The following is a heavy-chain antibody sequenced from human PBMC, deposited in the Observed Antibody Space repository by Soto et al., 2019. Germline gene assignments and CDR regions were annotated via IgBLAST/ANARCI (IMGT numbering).Heavy chain of an antibody. CDR3: ARDSYCSSTSCYPTDYYGSGSLDAFDI. D-gene: IGHD2-2*01. Sequence: PGGSLRLSCAASGFTFSSYSMNWVRQAPGKGLEWVSYISSSSSTIYYADSVKGRFTISRDNAKNSLYLQMNSLRDEDTAVYYCARDSYCSSTSCYPTDYYGSGSLDAFDIWGQGTMVTVSS. CDR2: ISSSSSTI. CDR1: GFTFSSYS. J-gene: IGHJ3*02. V-gene: IGHV3-48*02.